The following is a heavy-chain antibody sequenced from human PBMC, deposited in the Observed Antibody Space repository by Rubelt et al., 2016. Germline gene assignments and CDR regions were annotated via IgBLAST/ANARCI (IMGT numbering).Heavy chain of an antibody. Sequence: QVQLVQSGAEVKRPGASVKVSCKASGYPFTTYGVTWVRQAPGQGLEWMGWISTFSGNTNYAQKFQGRVTLNKDTPTNTAYIELSSLRSEDTAVYYCARVLNLAFDYWGQGTLVTVSS. CDR2: ISTFSGNT. CDR1: GYPFTTYG. D-gene: IGHD1-7*01. J-gene: IGHJ4*02. CDR3: ARVLNLAFDY. V-gene: IGHV1-18*01.